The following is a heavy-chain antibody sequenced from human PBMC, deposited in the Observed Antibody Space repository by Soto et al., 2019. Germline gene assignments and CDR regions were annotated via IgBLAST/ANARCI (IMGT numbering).Heavy chain of an antibody. CDR3: AHTKDSSGFLTS. V-gene: IGHV2-5*01. D-gene: IGHD3-22*01. CDR1: GFSLSVYGVR. CDR2: IHWNDGK. J-gene: IGHJ5*02. Sequence: PTLVNPTQTLTLTCSFSGFSLSVYGVRVIWFRQPPGETLEWLALIHWNDGKRYSPYLKSRLTITKDTSKNQVVLTLTNLDPLDTGTYFCAHTKDSSGFLTSWGQGILVTVSS.